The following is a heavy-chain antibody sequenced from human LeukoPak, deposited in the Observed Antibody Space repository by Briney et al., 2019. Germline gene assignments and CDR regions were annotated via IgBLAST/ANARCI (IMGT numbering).Heavy chain of an antibody. Sequence: GESLRLSCAASGFTVSSNYMSWVRQAPGKGLEWVSLLYSGGSTYYADSVKGRFTISRDNSKNTLYLQMNSLRAEDTAVYYCARVSLRWLVFDYWGQGTLVTVSS. CDR3: ARVSLRWLVFDY. D-gene: IGHD6-19*01. J-gene: IGHJ4*02. CDR2: LYSGGST. CDR1: GFTVSSNY. V-gene: IGHV3-53*01.